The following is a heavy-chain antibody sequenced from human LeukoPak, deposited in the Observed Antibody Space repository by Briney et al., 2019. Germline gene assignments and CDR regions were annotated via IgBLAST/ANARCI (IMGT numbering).Heavy chain of an antibody. CDR1: GGSIGSSNYY. CDR3: ARLTYSICWYYDY. V-gene: IGHV3-72*01. D-gene: IGHD6-13*01. Sequence: LSLTCTVSGGSIGSSNYYWGWIRQPPGKGLEWVGRIRNKARSYTTEYAASVKGRFTISRDDSKNSLYLQMNSLKTEDTAVYYCARLTYSICWYYDYWGQGTLVTVSS. J-gene: IGHJ4*02. CDR2: IRNKARSYTT.